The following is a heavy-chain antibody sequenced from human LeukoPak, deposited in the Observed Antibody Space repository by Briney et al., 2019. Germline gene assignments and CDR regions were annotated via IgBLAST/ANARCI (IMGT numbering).Heavy chain of an antibody. Sequence: LTGGSLRLSCAASGFTFSSYAMSWVRQAPGKGLEWVSAISGSGGSTYYADSVKGRFTISRDNSKNTLYLQMNSLRAEDTAVYYCAKDGRRGYYYDSSGYPHRAFDIWGQGTMVTVSS. CDR2: ISGSGGST. V-gene: IGHV3-23*01. CDR1: GFTFSSYA. CDR3: AKDGRRGYYYDSSGYPHRAFDI. J-gene: IGHJ3*02. D-gene: IGHD3-22*01.